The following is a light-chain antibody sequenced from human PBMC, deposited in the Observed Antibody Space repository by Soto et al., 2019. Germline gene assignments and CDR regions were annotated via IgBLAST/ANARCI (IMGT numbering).Light chain of an antibody. CDR2: VTS. J-gene: IGKJ1*01. Sequence: THSPGTLSLSPGGRSTLSCRAIHSVSISYLALYQQKPGHAPRLLIYVTSSRATGIPDRFSGSGSGTDFTLTISGLEAEDFAVYYCQQYGSSPTFGQGTKVDIK. V-gene: IGKV3-20*01. CDR3: QQYGSSPT. CDR1: HSVSISY.